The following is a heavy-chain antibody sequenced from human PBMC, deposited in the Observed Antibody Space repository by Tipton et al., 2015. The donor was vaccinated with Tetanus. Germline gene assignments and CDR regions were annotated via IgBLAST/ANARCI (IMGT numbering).Heavy chain of an antibody. D-gene: IGHD6-19*01. V-gene: IGHV1-46*01. J-gene: IGHJ4*02. CDR3: ARDRGVAGTLDY. CDR1: GYTFTTYY. Sequence: VQLVQSGAEVKKPGASVKVSCKASGYTFTTYYIHWVRQAPGPGLEWMGILNPSGGSTSYAQKFQGRVTMTRDTSTSTVYMELNSLKSEDTAVYFCARDRGVAGTLDYWGQGTLVTVSS. CDR2: LNPSGGST.